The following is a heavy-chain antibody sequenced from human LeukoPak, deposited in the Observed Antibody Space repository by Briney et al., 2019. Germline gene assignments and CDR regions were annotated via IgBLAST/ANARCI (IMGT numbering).Heavy chain of an antibody. V-gene: IGHV3-21*01. J-gene: IGHJ2*01. Sequence: GGSLRLSCAASGFTFSSYSMNWVRQAPGKGLEWVSSISSSSSYIYYADSVKGRFTISRDNAKNSLYLQMNSLRAEDTAVYYCARLLGGSRRERYFDLWGRGTLVTVSS. CDR3: ARLLGGSRRERYFDL. D-gene: IGHD1-26*01. CDR1: GFTFSSYS. CDR2: ISSSSSYI.